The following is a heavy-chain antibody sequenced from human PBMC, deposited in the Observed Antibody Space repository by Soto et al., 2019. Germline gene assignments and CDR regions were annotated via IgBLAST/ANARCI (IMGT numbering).Heavy chain of an antibody. D-gene: IGHD5-12*01. J-gene: IGHJ6*02. Sequence: TLSLTCTVSGGSISSGGYYWSWIRQHPGKGLEWIGYIYYSGSTNYNPSLKGRVTISVDTSKNQFSLKLSSVTAADTAVYYCASGLGYKEVDYYYGMDVWGQGTTVTVSS. CDR1: GGSISSGGYY. V-gene: IGHV4-61*08. CDR3: ASGLGYKEVDYYYGMDV. CDR2: IYYSGST.